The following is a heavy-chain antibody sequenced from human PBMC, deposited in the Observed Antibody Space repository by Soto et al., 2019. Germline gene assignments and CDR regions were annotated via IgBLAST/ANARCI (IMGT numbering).Heavy chain of an antibody. CDR3: AADVCGYIYGLDRH. D-gene: IGHD5-12*01. CDR2: IDVGSANA. CDR1: GFTFSSSA. Sequence: QMQLVQSGPEVKKPRTSVKVSCKTSGFTFSSSAVHWVRQARGHRLQWIGWIDVGSANANYAQMIQEIVTISRDMSTSTACMELSILRPEDTAVYYCAADVCGYIYGLDRHWGPGTLVTVSS. V-gene: IGHV1-58*01. J-gene: IGHJ4*02.